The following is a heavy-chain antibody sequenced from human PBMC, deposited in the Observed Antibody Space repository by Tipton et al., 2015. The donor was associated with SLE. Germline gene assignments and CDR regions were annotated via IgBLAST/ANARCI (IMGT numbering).Heavy chain of an antibody. Sequence: QLVQSGGGVVQPGGSLRLSCAASGFTFSSYGMHWVRQAPGKGLEWVAFIRYDGSNKYYADSVKGRFTISRDNSKNTLYLQMNSLRAEDTAVYYCANVYSSVPYGMDVWGQGTTVTVSS. J-gene: IGHJ6*02. D-gene: IGHD6-19*01. CDR1: GFTFSSYG. CDR3: ANVYSSVPYGMDV. CDR2: IRYDGSNK. V-gene: IGHV3-30*02.